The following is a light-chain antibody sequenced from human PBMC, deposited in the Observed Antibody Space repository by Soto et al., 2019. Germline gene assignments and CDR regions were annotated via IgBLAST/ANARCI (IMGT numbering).Light chain of an antibody. CDR3: QQYGSSQT. Sequence: EIVMTQSPATLSVSPGERATLSFRASQSVSSNLAWYQQKPGQAPRLLIYGASSRATGIPDRFSGSGSGTDFTLTISRLEPEDAAVYCCQQYGSSQTFGQGTKVDIK. V-gene: IGKV3-20*01. J-gene: IGKJ1*01. CDR1: QSVSSN. CDR2: GAS.